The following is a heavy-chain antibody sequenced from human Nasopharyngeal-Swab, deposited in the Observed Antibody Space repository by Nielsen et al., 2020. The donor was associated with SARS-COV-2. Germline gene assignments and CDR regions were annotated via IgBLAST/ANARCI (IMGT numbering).Heavy chain of an antibody. J-gene: IGHJ4*02. CDR3: ARGGNSVY. CDR1: GFTFSSYS. D-gene: IGHD4-23*01. V-gene: IGHV3-21*01. Sequence: GGSLRLSCAASGFTFSSYSMNWVRQAPGKGLEWVSSISSSSSYIYYAGSVKGRFTISRDNAKNSLYLQMNSLRAEDTAVYYCARGGNSVYWGQGTLVTVSS. CDR2: ISSSSSYI.